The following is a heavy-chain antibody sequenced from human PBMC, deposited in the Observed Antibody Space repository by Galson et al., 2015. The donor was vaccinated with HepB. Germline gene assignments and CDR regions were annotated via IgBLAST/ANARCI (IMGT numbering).Heavy chain of an antibody. Sequence: SLRLSCAASGFTFSNYGMNWVRQAPGKGLEWVSGFSGDGGRTKYADSVKGRFTISRDSSKNTLYLQMNSLRAEDTAVYYCTKDRYCSGGSCSGSFDFWGQGTLVTVSS. J-gene: IGHJ4*02. CDR1: GFTFSNYG. CDR2: FSGDGGRT. D-gene: IGHD2-15*01. CDR3: TKDRYCSGGSCSGSFDF. V-gene: IGHV3-23*01.